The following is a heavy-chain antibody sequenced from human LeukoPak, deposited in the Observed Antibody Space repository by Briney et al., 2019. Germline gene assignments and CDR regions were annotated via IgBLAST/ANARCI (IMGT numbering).Heavy chain of an antibody. CDR3: ARGYGYYDTSGYFDAFDI. V-gene: IGHV4-4*07. CDR1: GGSISSYY. D-gene: IGHD3-22*01. CDR2: IHTSGST. J-gene: IGHJ3*02. Sequence: PSETLSLTCTVSGGSISSYYWSWIRQPPGKGLEWIGRIHTSGSTNYSPSLKSRVTMSVDTSKNQFSLKLSSVTAADTAVYYYARGYGYYDTSGYFDAFDIWGQGTVVTVSS.